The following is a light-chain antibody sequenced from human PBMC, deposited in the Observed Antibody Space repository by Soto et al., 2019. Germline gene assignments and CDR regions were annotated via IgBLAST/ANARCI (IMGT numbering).Light chain of an antibody. CDR3: SSYTSSSNLYV. V-gene: IGLV2-14*01. Sequence: QSALTQPAYVSGSPGQSITISCTGTSSDVGGYNYVSWYQQHPGKAPKLMIYEVSYRPSGVSNRFSGSQSGNTASLTISGLQPEDEADYYCSSYTSSSNLYVFGTGTKLTVL. J-gene: IGLJ1*01. CDR2: EVS. CDR1: SSDVGGYNY.